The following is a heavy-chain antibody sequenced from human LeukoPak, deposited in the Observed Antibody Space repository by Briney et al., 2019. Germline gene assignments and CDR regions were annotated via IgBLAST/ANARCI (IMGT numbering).Heavy chain of an antibody. CDR2: ISGGGGGT. J-gene: IGHJ4*02. V-gene: IGHV3-23*01. CDR1: GFTFSSYA. D-gene: IGHD3-22*01. CDR3: AKARGIYDNTGPDY. Sequence: GGSLRLSCAASGFTFSSYAMTWVRQAPGKGLEWVSAISGGGGGTSYADSVKGRFTISRDNHKSTLYLQINSLRAEDTAVYYCAKARGIYDNTGPDYWGQGTLVTVS.